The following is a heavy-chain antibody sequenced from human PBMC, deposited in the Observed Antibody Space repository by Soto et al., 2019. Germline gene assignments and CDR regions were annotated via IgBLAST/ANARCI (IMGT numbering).Heavy chain of an antibody. Sequence: EVQLVESGGGLVKPRGSLRVSCAASGFTFTNAWMSWVRQAPGKGLEWVGRIKSKIDGGTTDYAAPVKGRFTISRDDSKNTLYLQMNSLKTEDTAIYYCTTTAIGYCCSTRCWGGDSWGQGTLVTVSS. V-gene: IGHV3-15*01. CDR1: GFTFTNAW. CDR3: TTTAIGYCCSTRCWGGDS. CDR2: IKSKIDGGTT. D-gene: IGHD2-2*01. J-gene: IGHJ4*02.